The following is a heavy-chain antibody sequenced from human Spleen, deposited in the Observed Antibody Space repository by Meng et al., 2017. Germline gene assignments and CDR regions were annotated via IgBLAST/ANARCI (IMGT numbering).Heavy chain of an antibody. D-gene: IGHD6-19*01. CDR2: INSDGSRI. V-gene: IGHV3-74*01. CDR3: AKDHGGWYGVDY. CDR1: GFTFSSYW. Sequence: EVQLVESGGGLVQPGESLRLSCAASGFTFSSYWMYWVRQAPGKGLVWVSRINSDGSRIRYADSVEGRFTISRDNAKNTLYLQMNSLRAEDTAVYYCAKDHGGWYGVDYWGQGTLVTVSS. J-gene: IGHJ4*02.